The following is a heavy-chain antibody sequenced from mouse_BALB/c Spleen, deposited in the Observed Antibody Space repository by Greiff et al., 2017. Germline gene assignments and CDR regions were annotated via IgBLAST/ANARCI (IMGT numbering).Heavy chain of an antibody. D-gene: IGHD2-1*01. Sequence: EVQVVESGGGLVKPGGSLKLSCAASGFTFSDYYMYWVRQTPEKRLEWVATISDGGSYTYYPDSVKGRFTISRDNAKNNLYLQMSSLKSEDTAMYYCARAVYGNSLFAYWGQGTLVTVSA. CDR2: ISDGGSYT. CDR1: GFTFSDYY. V-gene: IGHV5-4*02. J-gene: IGHJ3*01. CDR3: ARAVYGNSLFAY.